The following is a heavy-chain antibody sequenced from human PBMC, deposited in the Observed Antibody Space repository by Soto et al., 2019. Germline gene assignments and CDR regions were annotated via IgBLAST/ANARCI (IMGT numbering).Heavy chain of an antibody. V-gene: IGHV3-23*01. CDR2: VSGSGDST. J-gene: IGHJ4*02. Sequence: PGGALRLSCAASAFTFSSYAMSWVRQAPGKGLEWVSAVSGSGDSTYYADSVKGRFTISRDNSKNTLYLQMNSLRAEDTAVYSCAKGRASDCPGCTQDYWGQGTLVTVSS. D-gene: IGHD2-21*02. CDR3: AKGRASDCPGCTQDY. CDR1: AFTFSSYA.